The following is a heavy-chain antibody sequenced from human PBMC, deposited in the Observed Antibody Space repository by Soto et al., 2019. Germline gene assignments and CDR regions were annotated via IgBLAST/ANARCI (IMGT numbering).Heavy chain of an antibody. V-gene: IGHV4-39*01. CDR1: GGSISSSSYY. J-gene: IGHJ5*02. Sequence: SETLSLTCTVSGGSISSSSYYWGWIRQPPGKGLEWIGSIYYSGSTNYNPSLKSRVTISVDTSKNQFSLKLSSVTAADTAVYYCARLYCSGGSCYGWNWFDPWGQGTLVTAPQ. D-gene: IGHD2-15*01. CDR3: ARLYCSGGSCYGWNWFDP. CDR2: IYYSGST.